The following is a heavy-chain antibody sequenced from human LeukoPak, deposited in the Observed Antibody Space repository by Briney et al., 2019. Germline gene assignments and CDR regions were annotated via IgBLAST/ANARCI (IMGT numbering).Heavy chain of an antibody. CDR3: AKDRGLAVAGTTPLDY. D-gene: IGHD6-19*01. V-gene: IGHV3-23*01. Sequence: GGSLRLSCAASGFTFSSYAMSWVRQAPGKGLEWVSAISGSGGSTYYADSVKGRFTISRDNSKNTLYLQMNSPRAEDTAVYYCAKDRGLAVAGTTPLDYWGQGTLVTVSS. CDR1: GFTFSSYA. J-gene: IGHJ4*02. CDR2: ISGSGGST.